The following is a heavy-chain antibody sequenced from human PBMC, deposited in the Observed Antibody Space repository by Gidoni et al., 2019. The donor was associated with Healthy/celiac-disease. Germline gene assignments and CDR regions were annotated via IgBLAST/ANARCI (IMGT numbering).Heavy chain of an antibody. V-gene: IGHV4-39*01. CDR1: GGSISSSSYY. D-gene: IGHD2-8*01. CDR3: ARLYLGGWSYFDY. J-gene: IGHJ4*02. Sequence: QLQLQESGPGLVKPSETLSLTCTVSGGSISSSSYYWGWIRQPPGKGLEWIGSIYYSGSTYYNPSLKSRVTISVDTSKNQFSLKLSSVTAADTAVYYCARLYLGGWSYFDYWGQGTLVTVSS. CDR2: IYYSGST.